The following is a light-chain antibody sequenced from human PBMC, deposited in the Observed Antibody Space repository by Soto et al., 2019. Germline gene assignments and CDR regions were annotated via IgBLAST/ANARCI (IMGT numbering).Light chain of an antibody. J-gene: IGKJ5*01. Sequence: EIVMTQSQATLSVSPGGRATLSCRASQNIGNKLAWYQHKPGQAPRVLIYDTSTRAAGIPARFSGSGSETNFTLTIITLQSEDFAVYYCQQYNTWRSITFGQGTRLESK. CDR2: DTS. V-gene: IGKV3-15*01. CDR3: QQYNTWRSIT. CDR1: QNIGNK.